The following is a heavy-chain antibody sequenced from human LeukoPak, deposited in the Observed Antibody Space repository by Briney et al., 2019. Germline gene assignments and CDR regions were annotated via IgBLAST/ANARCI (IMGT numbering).Heavy chain of an antibody. CDR3: AGDGYSGSYYDDTTPDY. V-gene: IGHV1-2*02. CDR1: GYTFTGYY. CDR2: INPNSGGT. Sequence: GASVKVSCKASGYTFTGYYMHWVRQAPGQGLEWMEWINPNSGGTNYAQKFQGRVTMTRDTSISTAYMELSRLRSDDTAVYYCAGDGYSGSYYDDTTPDYWGQGTLVTVSS. J-gene: IGHJ4*02. D-gene: IGHD1-26*01.